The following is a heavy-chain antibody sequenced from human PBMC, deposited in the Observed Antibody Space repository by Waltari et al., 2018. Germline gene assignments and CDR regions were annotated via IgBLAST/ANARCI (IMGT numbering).Heavy chain of an antibody. CDR3: ARTQWLGIDY. CDR2: IYYSGST. Sequence: QLQLQESGPGLVQPSETLSLTCTVSGGPISSSSYYWGWIRQPPGKGLEWIGSIYYSGSTYYNPSLKSRVTISVDTSKNQFSLKLSSVTAADTAVYYCARTQWLGIDYWGQGTLVTVSS. V-gene: IGHV4-39*07. D-gene: IGHD6-19*01. J-gene: IGHJ4*02. CDR1: GGPISSSSYY.